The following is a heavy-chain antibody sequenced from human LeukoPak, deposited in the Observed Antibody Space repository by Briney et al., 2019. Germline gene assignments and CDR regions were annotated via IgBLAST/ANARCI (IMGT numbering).Heavy chain of an antibody. V-gene: IGHV4-59*01. J-gene: IGHJ6*02. CDR2: IYYSGST. CDR3: ARVRAVAGTIVAYYYYGMDV. D-gene: IGHD6-19*01. Sequence: SETLSLTCTVSGGSISSYYWSWIRQPPGRGLEWIGYIYYSGSTNYNPSLKSRVTISVDTSKNQFSLKLSSVTAADTAVYYCARVRAVAGTIVAYYYYGMDVWGQGTTVTVSS. CDR1: GGSISSYY.